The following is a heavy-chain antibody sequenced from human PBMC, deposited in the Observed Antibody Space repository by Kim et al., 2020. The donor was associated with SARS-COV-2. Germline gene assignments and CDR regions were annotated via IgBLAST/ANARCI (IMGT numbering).Heavy chain of an antibody. V-gene: IGHV3-30*18. CDR3: AKGWIAVVPGGKMWLDP. CDR1: GLTFRNYG. J-gene: IGHJ5*02. D-gene: IGHD2-2*01. CDR2: ISYDGTIQ. Sequence: GGSLRLSCAASGLTFRNYGMHWVRQAPGKGLEWVADISYDGTIQYYGDSVEGRFTISRDNYKNTLYLQMNSLRVEDTAVYYCAKGWIAVVPGGKMWLDPWGQGTLVTVSS.